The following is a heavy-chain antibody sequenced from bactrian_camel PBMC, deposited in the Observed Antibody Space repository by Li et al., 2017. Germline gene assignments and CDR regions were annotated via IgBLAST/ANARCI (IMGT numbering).Heavy chain of an antibody. Sequence: HVQLVESGGGLIQPGGSLRLSCAAGRYTYKRNCMGWFRQRPGKDREGLAVLWIGGATTTYADSVKGRFAISKDNAENTWYLQMDNLKPEDSATYYCAADPYLWSSAQILDPKQGISLRFWGPGTQVTVS. D-gene: IGHD2*01. CDR2: LWIGGATT. CDR1: RYTYKRNC. J-gene: IGHJ4*01. CDR3: AADPYLWSSAQILDPKQGISLRF. V-gene: IGHV3S53*01.